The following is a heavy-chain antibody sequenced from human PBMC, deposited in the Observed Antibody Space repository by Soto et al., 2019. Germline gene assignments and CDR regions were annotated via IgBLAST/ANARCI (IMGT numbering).Heavy chain of an antibody. CDR1: GGSISSYY. CDR2: IYYSGST. V-gene: IGHV4-59*01. D-gene: IGHD3-3*01. Sequence: SETLSLTCTVSGGSISSYYWSWIRQPPGKGLEWIGYIYYSGSTNYNPSLKSRVTISVDTSKNQFSLKLSSVTAADTAVYYCARGDFWSGYYIDYWGQETLVTVSS. J-gene: IGHJ4*02. CDR3: ARGDFWSGYYIDY.